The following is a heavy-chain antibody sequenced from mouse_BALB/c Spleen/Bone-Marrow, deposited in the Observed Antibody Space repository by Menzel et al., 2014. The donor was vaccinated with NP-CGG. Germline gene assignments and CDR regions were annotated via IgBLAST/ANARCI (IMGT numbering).Heavy chain of an antibody. CDR3: ARGYGNYDYWYFDV. V-gene: IGHV1-26*01. Sequence: EVQLQQSGPELVKPGASVKISCKASGYSFTGYYMHWVKQSHVKSLEWIGRINPYNGATSYNQNFKDKASLTVDKSSSTAYMELHSLTSEDSAVYYCARGYGNYDYWYFDVWGAGTPVPVSS. CDR2: INPYNGAT. CDR1: GYSFTGYY. J-gene: IGHJ1*01. D-gene: IGHD2-1*01.